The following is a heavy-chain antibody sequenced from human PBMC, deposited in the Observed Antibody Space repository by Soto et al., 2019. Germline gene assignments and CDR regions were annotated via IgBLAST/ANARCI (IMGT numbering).Heavy chain of an antibody. Sequence: PGVSLXLSFAASGFTVSSNYMSWVRQAPGKGLEWVSVIYSGGSTYYADSVKGRFTISRDNSKNTLYLQMNSLRAEDTAVYYCAKDNYGSGSYAYYYGMDVWGQGTTVTVSS. CDR3: AKDNYGSGSYAYYYGMDV. J-gene: IGHJ6*02. D-gene: IGHD3-10*01. CDR2: IYSGGST. CDR1: GFTVSSNY. V-gene: IGHV3-53*01.